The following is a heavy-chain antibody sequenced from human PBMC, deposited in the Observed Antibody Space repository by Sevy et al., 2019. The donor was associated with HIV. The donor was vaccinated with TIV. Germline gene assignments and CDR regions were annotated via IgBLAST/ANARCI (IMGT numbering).Heavy chain of an antibody. Sequence: GGSLRLSCAASGFIFSSYVMSWVRQAPGKGLEWVSSISGSGGYTYYADSVKGRFTISRDNSNNMLYLQMDSLRAEDPGILYCEGKNTAGRDFWGQGTLVTVSS. D-gene: IGHD1-26*01. J-gene: IGHJ4*02. V-gene: IGHV3-23*01. CDR2: ISGSGGYT. CDR1: GFIFSSYV. CDR3: EGKNTAGRDF.